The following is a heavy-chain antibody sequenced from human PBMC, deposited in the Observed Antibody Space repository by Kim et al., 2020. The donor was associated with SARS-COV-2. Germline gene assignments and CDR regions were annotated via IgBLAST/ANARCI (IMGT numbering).Heavy chain of an antibody. D-gene: IGHD6-13*01. CDR1: GFTFSSYG. CDR3: ARDKGIAAAGGLDY. V-gene: IGHV3-33*01. J-gene: IGHJ4*02. CDR2: IWYDGSNK. Sequence: GGSLRLSCAASGFTFSSYGMHWVRQAPGKGLEWVAVIWYDGSNKYYADSVKGRFTISRDNSKNTLYLQMNSLRAEDTAVYYCARDKGIAAAGGLDYWGQGTLGTVSS.